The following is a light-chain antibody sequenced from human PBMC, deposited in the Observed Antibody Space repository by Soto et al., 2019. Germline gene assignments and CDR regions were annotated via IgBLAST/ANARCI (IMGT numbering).Light chain of an antibody. V-gene: IGKV3-15*01. CDR3: QQYNNWPPWT. CDR2: GAS. Sequence: MTPSPATLSVSPGERATLSCRASQSVSSNLAWYQQKPGQAPRLLIYGASTRATGIPARFSGSGSGTEFTLTISSLQSEDFAVYYCQQYNNWPPWTFGQGTKVDIK. CDR1: QSVSSN. J-gene: IGKJ1*01.